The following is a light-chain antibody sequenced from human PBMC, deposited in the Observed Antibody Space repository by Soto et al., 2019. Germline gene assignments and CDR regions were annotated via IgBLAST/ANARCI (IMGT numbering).Light chain of an antibody. CDR1: SSDVGGYKY. CDR2: DVS. CDR3: SSYTSSSSYV. Sequence: QSVLTQPASVSGSPGQSIAISFTGTSSDVGGYKYVSWYQQHPGKAPKLLIYDVSNRPSGVSDRFSGSKSGNTASLTISGLQSEDEADYYWSSYTSSSSYVFGTGTKVTVL. V-gene: IGLV2-14*01. J-gene: IGLJ1*01.